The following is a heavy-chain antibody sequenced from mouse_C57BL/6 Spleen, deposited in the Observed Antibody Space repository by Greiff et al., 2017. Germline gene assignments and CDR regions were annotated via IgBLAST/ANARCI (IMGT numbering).Heavy chain of an antibody. J-gene: IGHJ2*01. CDR1: GYSITSGYY. Sequence: EVQLQESGPGLVKPSQSLSLTCSVTGYSITSGYYWNWIRQFPGNKLEWMGYISYDGSNNYNPSLKNRISITRDTSKNQFFLKLNSVTTEDTATYYCASEDNCPLYAFDYWGQGTTLTVSS. CDR2: ISYDGSN. CDR3: ASEDNCPLYAFDY. V-gene: IGHV3-6*01. D-gene: IGHD1-3*01.